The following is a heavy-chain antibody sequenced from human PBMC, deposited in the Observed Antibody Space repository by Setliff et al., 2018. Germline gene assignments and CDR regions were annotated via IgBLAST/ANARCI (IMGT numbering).Heavy chain of an antibody. J-gene: IGHJ4*02. Sequence: ASVKVSCKTSGFGFTTFGFSWVRQAPGQGLEWLGSISPYSGNTNYPQWLQDRVTMTIDTPTSTAYMELRSLRSDDTAVYYCARGPPDFVVVPAAAKFDYWGQGTLVTVSS. CDR1: GFGFTTFG. V-gene: IGHV1-18*01. D-gene: IGHD2-2*01. CDR2: ISPYSGNT. CDR3: ARGPPDFVVVPAAAKFDY.